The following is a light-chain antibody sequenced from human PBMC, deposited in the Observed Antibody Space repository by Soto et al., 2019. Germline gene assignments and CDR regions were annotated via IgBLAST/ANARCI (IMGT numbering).Light chain of an antibody. CDR2: GAT. V-gene: IGKV1-27*01. CDR3: QKYDTAPLT. J-gene: IGKJ4*01. Sequence: DIQMTQSPSSLSASVGDRVTISCRASAEISNFLAWYQRKPGNAPTLLIYGATTVQSGVPSRFSGSGSGIEFTLTISSLQPEDVATYYCQKYDTAPLTFGGGTKVDI. CDR1: AEISNF.